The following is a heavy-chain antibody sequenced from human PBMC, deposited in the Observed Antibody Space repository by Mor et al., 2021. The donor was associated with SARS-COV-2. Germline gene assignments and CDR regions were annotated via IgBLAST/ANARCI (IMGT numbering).Heavy chain of an antibody. V-gene: IGHV3-53*01. J-gene: IGHJ6*03. D-gene: IGHD3-10*01. Sequence: GLEWVSVIYSGGSTYYADSVKGRFTISRDNSKNTLYFQMNSLRAEDTAVYYCARTSMVQGVIMYYYYYM. CDR3: ARTSMVQGVIMYYYYYM. CDR2: IYSGGST.